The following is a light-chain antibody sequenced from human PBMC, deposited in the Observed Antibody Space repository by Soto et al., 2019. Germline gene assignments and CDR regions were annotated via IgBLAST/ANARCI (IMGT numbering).Light chain of an antibody. CDR1: SSNIGAGYG. CDR2: RNN. V-gene: IGLV1-40*01. J-gene: IGLJ2*01. CDR3: QSYDSSLTGVL. Sequence: QSVLTQPPSVSGAPGQRVTISCTGSSSNIGAGYGVHWFQQLPGTAPKLLIYRNNNRPSGVPDRFSGSQSGTSASLAITGLQAEDEADYYCQSYDSSLTGVLFGGGTKVTVL.